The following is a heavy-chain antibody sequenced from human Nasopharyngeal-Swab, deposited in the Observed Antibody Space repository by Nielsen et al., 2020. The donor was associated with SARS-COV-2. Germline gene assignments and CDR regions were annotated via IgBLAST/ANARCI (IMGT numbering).Heavy chain of an antibody. Sequence: GGSLRLSCAASGFAFEDFAMHWVRQGAGKGLEWVSGIKWNSGRTGYADSVKGRFSISRDNAKNSLYLQMNSLRPEDTAVYYCAKDLGPSLTPDTNLRASNYHFHGLDVWGQGTTVTVSS. CDR1: GFAFEDFA. CDR2: IKWNSGRT. V-gene: IGHV3-9*01. J-gene: IGHJ6*02. D-gene: IGHD2/OR15-2a*01. CDR3: AKDLGPSLTPDTNLRASNYHFHGLDV.